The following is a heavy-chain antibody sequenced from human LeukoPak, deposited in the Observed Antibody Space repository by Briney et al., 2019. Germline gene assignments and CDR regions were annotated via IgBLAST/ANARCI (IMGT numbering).Heavy chain of an antibody. V-gene: IGHV3-23*01. Sequence: GGSLRLSCAASGFTFSSYAMSWVRQAPGKGLEWVSAISGSGGSTYYADSVKGRFTISRDNSKNTLYLQMNSLRAEDTAVYYCVTSGAYCGGDCYTLDYWGQGTLVTVSS. J-gene: IGHJ4*02. CDR1: GFTFSSYA. D-gene: IGHD2-21*02. CDR2: ISGSGGST. CDR3: VTSGAYCGGDCYTLDY.